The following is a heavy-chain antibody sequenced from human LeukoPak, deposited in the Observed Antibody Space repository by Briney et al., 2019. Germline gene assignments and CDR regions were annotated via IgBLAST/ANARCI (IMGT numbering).Heavy chain of an antibody. Sequence: GASVKVSRKASGGTFSSYAISWVRQAPGQGLEWMGGIIPIFGTANYAQKFQGRVTITADESTSTAYMELSSLRSEDAAVYCCASGYSNYAEGFDYWGQGTLVTVSS. CDR3: ASGYSNYAEGFDY. V-gene: IGHV1-69*13. CDR1: GGTFSSYA. J-gene: IGHJ4*02. CDR2: IIPIFGTA. D-gene: IGHD4-11*01.